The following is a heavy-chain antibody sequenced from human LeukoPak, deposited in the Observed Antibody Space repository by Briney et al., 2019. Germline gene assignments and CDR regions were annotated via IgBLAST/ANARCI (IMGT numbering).Heavy chain of an antibody. CDR1: GFTFSSYW. V-gene: IGHV3-7*01. CDR2: IKQDGSEK. CDR3: ARDPGYCSSTSCYMGVGDY. D-gene: IGHD2-2*02. J-gene: IGHJ4*02. Sequence: QAGGSLRLSCAASGFTFSSYWMSWVRQAPGKGLEWVANIKQDGSEKYYVDSVKGRFTISRDNAKNSLYLQMNSLRAEDTAVYYCARDPGYCSSTSCYMGVGDYWGQGTLVTVSS.